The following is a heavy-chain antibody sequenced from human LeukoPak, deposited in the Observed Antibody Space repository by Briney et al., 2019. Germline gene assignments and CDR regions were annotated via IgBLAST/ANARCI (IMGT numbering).Heavy chain of an antibody. V-gene: IGHV3-30*04. J-gene: IGHJ4*02. CDR3: ARTIAAAGFFDY. CDR1: GLTFSSYA. Sequence: GRSLRLSCAASGLTFSSYAMHWVRQAPGKGLEWVAVISYDGSNKYYADPVKGRFTISRDNSKNTLYLQMNSLRAEDTAVYYCARTIAAAGFFDYWGQGTLVTVSS. D-gene: IGHD6-13*01. CDR2: ISYDGSNK.